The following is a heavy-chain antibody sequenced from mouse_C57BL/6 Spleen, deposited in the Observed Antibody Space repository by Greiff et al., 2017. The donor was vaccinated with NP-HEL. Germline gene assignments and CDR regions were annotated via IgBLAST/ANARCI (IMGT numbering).Heavy chain of an antibody. J-gene: IGHJ3*01. CDR1: GYAFSSSW. Sequence: VQLQQSGPELVKPGASVKISCKASGYAFSSSWMNWVKQRPGKGLEWIGRIYPGDGDTNYNGKFKGKATLTADKSSSTAYMQLSSLTSEDSAVYFCARSGWDPWFAYWGQGTLVTVSA. CDR3: ARSGWDPWFAY. V-gene: IGHV1-82*01. CDR2: IYPGDGDT. D-gene: IGHD4-1*01.